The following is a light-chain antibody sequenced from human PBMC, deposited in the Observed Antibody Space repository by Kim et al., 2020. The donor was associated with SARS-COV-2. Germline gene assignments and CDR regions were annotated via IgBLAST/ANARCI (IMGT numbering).Light chain of an antibody. Sequence: ASVGDRITITCRASQSISTWVAWYQQKPGETPNLLIYKASSLESRVSSRFSGSGSETEFTLTINNLQPDDFATYYCLQYKTSSWTFGQGTKVDIK. CDR2: KAS. J-gene: IGKJ1*01. CDR3: LQYKTSSWT. V-gene: IGKV1-5*03. CDR1: QSISTW.